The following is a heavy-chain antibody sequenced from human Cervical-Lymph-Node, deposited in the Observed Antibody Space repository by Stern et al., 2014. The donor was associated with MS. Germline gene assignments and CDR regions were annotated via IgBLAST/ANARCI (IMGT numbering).Heavy chain of an antibody. V-gene: IGHV3-21*01. D-gene: IGHD3-10*01. CDR3: ARALKLSGVRETGVGY. CDR1: EFSFSSYS. Sequence: EDQLVESGGGLVKPGGSLRLSCAASEFSFSSYSRNWVRLAPGKGLEWGSSIDSSSTLIYYADPVKGRFTISRDNARNSLYLQMNSLRAEDTAVYYCARALKLSGVRETGVGYWGQGTLVTVSS. CDR2: IDSSSTLI. J-gene: IGHJ4*02.